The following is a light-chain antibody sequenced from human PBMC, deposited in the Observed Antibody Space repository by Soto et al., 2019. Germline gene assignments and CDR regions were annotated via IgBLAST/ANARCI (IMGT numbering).Light chain of an antibody. Sequence: EIVMTQSPATLSVSPGERATLSCRASQSVSSNFAWYQQKPGQAPRLLIYGASTRATGIPARFSGSGSDTEFTLTISSLQYEDVAVYYCQQYDSWPPLTFGGGTKVDIK. CDR3: QQYDSWPPLT. CDR2: GAS. CDR1: QSVSSN. J-gene: IGKJ4*01. V-gene: IGKV3-15*01.